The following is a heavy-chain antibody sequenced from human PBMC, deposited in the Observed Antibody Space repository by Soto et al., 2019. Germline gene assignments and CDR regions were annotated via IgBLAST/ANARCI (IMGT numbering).Heavy chain of an antibody. D-gene: IGHD2-21*01. CDR2: ISYRGST. Sequence: SETLSITCTVSGGSISSNYWSWIRQPPGKGLEWIGYISYRGSTNYDPSLKSRVTISVDTSKSQVSLKLSSVTAADTAVYYCVRGIVCVIPHRYHSNVYRGQGILVTVFS. J-gene: IGHJ4*02. CDR1: GGSISSNY. CDR3: VRGIVCVIPHRYHSNVY. V-gene: IGHV4-59*01.